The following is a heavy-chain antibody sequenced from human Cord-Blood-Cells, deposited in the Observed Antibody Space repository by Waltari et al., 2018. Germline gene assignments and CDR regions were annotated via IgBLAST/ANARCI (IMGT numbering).Heavy chain of an antibody. CDR3: ARHPDIPGNWFDP. V-gene: IGHV4-39*01. CDR2: IYYSGST. Sequence: QLQLQESGPGLVKPSETLSLTCTVPGGSISSSSYYWGWIRQPPGKGLEWIGSIYYSGSTSYNPSLKSRVTISVDTSKNQSSLKLSSVTAADTAVYYWARHPDIPGNWFDPWGQGTLVTVSS. CDR1: GGSISSSSYY. D-gene: IGHD3-9*01. J-gene: IGHJ5*02.